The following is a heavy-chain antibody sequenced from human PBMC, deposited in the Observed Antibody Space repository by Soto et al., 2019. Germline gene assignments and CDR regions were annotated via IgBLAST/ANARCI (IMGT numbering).Heavy chain of an antibody. CDR3: ARVGEVAQNSGNSLDY. D-gene: IGHD1-26*01. Sequence: ASVKVSCKASGYTFTSYYMHWVRQAPGQGLEWMGIINPSGGSTSYAQKFQGRVTMTRDTSTSTVYMELSSLRSEDTAVYYCARVGEVAQNSGNSLDYWGQGTLVTVSS. V-gene: IGHV1-46*01. CDR1: GYTFTSYY. J-gene: IGHJ4*02. CDR2: INPSGGST.